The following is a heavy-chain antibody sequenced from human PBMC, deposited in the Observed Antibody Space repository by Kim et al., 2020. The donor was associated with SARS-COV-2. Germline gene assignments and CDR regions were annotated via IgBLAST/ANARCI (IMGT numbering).Heavy chain of an antibody. D-gene: IGHD3-10*01. CDR2: INPTSGDSDFPQRYRGRDTRDGT. V-gene: IGHV1-2*06. Sequence: ASVKVSCQASGYSITDYYIHWVRQAPGQGLEWMGRINPTSGDSDFPQRYRGRDTRDGTIYAPGFQGRIAMTWGTSINTAYMEMNGLTSDDTAVYYCAREAHFGSTTSVGMDVWGQGTTVTVS. J-gene: IGHJ6*02. CDR1: GYSITDYY. CDR3: AREAHFGSTTSVGMDV.